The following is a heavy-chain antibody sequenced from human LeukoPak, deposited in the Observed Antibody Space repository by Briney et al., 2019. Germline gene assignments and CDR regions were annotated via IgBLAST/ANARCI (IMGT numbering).Heavy chain of an antibody. V-gene: IGHV3-7*01. CDR1: GSTFSNYW. J-gene: IGHJ4*02. CDR2: INQDGSEK. D-gene: IGHD5-12*01. Sequence: PGGSLRLSCAASGSTFSNYWMSWVRQAPGKGLEWVATINQDGSEKYYVDSVKGRFTISRDNAKKSLYLQMNSLRAEDTAVYYCARDIGYGDYWGQGTLVTVSS. CDR3: ARDIGYGDY.